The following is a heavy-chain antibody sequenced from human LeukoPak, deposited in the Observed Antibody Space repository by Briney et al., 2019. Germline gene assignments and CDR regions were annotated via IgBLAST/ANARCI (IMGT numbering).Heavy chain of an antibody. V-gene: IGHV4-30-4*07. CDR1: GGSISSGDYS. J-gene: IGHJ3*02. CDR3: ARGLDTNDWSDAFDI. Sequence: SETLSLTCAVSGGSISSGDYSWSWIRQPPGNGLEWIGYMYYSGSTYSNLSLKSRVTISVDTSKNQFSLKLSSVTAADTAVYYCARGLDTNDWSDAFDIWGQGTMVTVSS. D-gene: IGHD2-21*01. CDR2: MYYSGST.